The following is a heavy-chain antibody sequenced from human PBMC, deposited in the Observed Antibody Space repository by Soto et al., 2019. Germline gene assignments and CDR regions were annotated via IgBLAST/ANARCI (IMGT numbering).Heavy chain of an antibody. J-gene: IGHJ4*02. D-gene: IGHD6-19*01. CDR3: ARAVGDPLCYLDY. Sequence: QVQLQESGPGLVRPSETLSLTCTVSSDSISSYYWIWIRQSPGKGLAWTGYTDYSGNTNSNPSLRRRVTISADTSKNQFSLRLSSVTAADTAVYYCARAVGDPLCYLDYWGQGTLVTVSS. CDR2: TDYSGNT. V-gene: IGHV4-59*08. CDR1: SDSISSYY.